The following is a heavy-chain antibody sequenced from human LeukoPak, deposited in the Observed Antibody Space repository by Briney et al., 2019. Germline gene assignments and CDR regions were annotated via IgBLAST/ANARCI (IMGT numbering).Heavy chain of an antibody. D-gene: IGHD1-7*01. CDR1: GFTFSDYY. J-gene: IGHJ4*02. Sequence: SGGSLRLSCEASGFTFSDYYMTWIRQAPGKGLEWVSYISSTGNTIYYADSAKGRFTISRDNAKNSLYLQMNSLRAEDTAVYYCARGRNWNYGFDYWGQGTLVTVSS. CDR3: ARGRNWNYGFDY. V-gene: IGHV3-11*01. CDR2: ISSTGNTI.